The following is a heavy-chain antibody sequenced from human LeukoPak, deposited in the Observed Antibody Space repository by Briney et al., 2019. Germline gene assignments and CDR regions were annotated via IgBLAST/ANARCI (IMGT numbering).Heavy chain of an antibody. Sequence: ASVKVSCKVSGYTLTELSVHWVRQAPGKGIEWMGGFDPEGGETIYAQKFQGRVTMTEDTSTDTAYMELSSLRSEDTAVYYCATTHSYCSSTSCYRPFDYWGQGTLVTVSS. V-gene: IGHV1-24*01. J-gene: IGHJ4*02. CDR2: FDPEGGET. CDR1: GYTLTELS. CDR3: ATTHSYCSSTSCYRPFDY. D-gene: IGHD2-2*01.